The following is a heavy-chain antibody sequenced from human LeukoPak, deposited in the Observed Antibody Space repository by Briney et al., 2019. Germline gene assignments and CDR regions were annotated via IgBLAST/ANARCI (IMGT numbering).Heavy chain of an antibody. V-gene: IGHV4-4*02. D-gene: IGHD1-26*01. Sequence: SETLSLTCAVSGGSISSSNWWSWVRQPPGKGLEWIGEIYHSGSTNYNPSLKSRVTISVGKSKNQFSLKLSSVTAADTAVYYCARDLVTGSFDYWGQGTLVTVSS. CDR3: ARDLVTGSFDY. CDR1: GGSISSSNW. CDR2: IYHSGST. J-gene: IGHJ4*02.